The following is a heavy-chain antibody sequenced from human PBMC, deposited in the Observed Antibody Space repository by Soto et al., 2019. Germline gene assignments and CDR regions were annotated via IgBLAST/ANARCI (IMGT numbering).Heavy chain of an antibody. CDR1: GFTFDDYA. CDR2: ISWNSGSI. D-gene: IGHD3-16*02. J-gene: IGHJ6*02. CDR3: AKDMGMITFGGVIGLYYYYGLDV. V-gene: IGHV3-9*01. Sequence: GGSLRLSCAASGFTFDDYAMHWVRQAPGKGLEWVSGISWNSGSIGYADSVKGRFTIPRDNAKNSLYLQMNSLRAEDTALYYCAKDMGMITFGGVIGLYYYYGLDVWGQGTTVTVSS.